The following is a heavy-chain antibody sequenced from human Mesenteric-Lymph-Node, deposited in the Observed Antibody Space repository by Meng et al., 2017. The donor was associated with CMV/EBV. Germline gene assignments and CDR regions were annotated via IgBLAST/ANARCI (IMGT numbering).Heavy chain of an antibody. Sequence: GESLKISCAASGFTFSDYYMSWIRQAPGKGLEWVSYISSSGSTIYYADSVKGRFTISRDNAKNSLYLQMNSLRAEDTAVYYCARDMGPRYDFWSGYYALGYWGQGTLVTV. CDR3: ARDMGPRYDFWSGYYALGY. CDR1: GFTFSDYY. CDR2: ISSSGSTI. V-gene: IGHV3-11*01. J-gene: IGHJ4*02. D-gene: IGHD3-3*01.